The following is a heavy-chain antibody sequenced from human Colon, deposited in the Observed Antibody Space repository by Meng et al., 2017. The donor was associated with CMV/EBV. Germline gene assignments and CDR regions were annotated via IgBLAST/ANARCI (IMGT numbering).Heavy chain of an antibody. D-gene: IGHD3-22*01. CDR3: AIIYNFDSSGYDDFDH. J-gene: IGHJ4*02. V-gene: IGHV3-30*03. CDR2: ISYDGSDT. Sequence: IFSNYAFPWVRQAPGKGLECLAVISYDGSDTYHADSVKGRFTISRDNSKKTLYLQMNSLRAADTAVYYCAIIYNFDSSGYDDFDHWGQGTLVTVSS. CDR1: IFSNYA.